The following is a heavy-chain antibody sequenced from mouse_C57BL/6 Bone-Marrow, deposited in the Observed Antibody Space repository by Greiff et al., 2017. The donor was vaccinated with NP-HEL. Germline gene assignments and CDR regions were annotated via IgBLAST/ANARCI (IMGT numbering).Heavy chain of an antibody. V-gene: IGHV2-9-1*01. D-gene: IGHD2-3*01. CDR3: ARKGDGYFYWYFDV. Sequence: VQVVESGPGLVAPSQSLSITCTVSGFSFTSYAISWVRQPPGKGLEWLGVIWTGGGTNYNSALKSRLSISKDNSKSQVFLKMNSLQTDDTARYYCARKGDGYFYWYFDVWGTGTTVTVSS. CDR2: IWTGGGT. CDR1: GFSFTSYA. J-gene: IGHJ1*03.